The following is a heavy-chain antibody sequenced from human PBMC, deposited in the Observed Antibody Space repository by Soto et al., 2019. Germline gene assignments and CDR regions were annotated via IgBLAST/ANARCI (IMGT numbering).Heavy chain of an antibody. J-gene: IGHJ4*02. CDR1: GGSIKSRDYY. D-gene: IGHD2-21*02. Sequence: SETLSLTCTVSGGSIKSRDYYWTWIRQTPGKGLEFIGYIYYSANTYYNPSLKSRVTISVDTSKNHLSLKLSSVTAADTAVYYCDRGPCGGDCYPPDSWGQGTLVTVS. CDR3: DRGPCGGDCYPPDS. CDR2: IYYSANT. V-gene: IGHV4-30-4*01.